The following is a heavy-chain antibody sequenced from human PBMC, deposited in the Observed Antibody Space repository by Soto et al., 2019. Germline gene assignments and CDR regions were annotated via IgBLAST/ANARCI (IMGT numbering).Heavy chain of an antibody. CDR3: ARDGGRHSGGIDY. V-gene: IGHV1-69*01. J-gene: IGHJ4*02. D-gene: IGHD1-26*01. CDR1: GGTFSSYS. CDR2: IIPIFGTA. Sequence: QVQLVQSGAEVKKPGSSVKVSCKASGGTFSSYSINWVRQAPGQGLEWMGEIIPIFGTANYAQKFQGRVTITAEDSPSTAYMELSSLRSEDTAVYYCARDGGRHSGGIDYWGQGTLVTVSS.